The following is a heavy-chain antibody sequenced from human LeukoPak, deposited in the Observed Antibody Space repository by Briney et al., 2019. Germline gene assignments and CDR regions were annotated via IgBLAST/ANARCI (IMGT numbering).Heavy chain of an antibody. Sequence: SETLSLTRTVSGGSISSFYWSWIRQPPGKGLEYIGYISYSETTSYNPSLKSRVTISIDTSKNQFSLKMTSVTAADTAVYYCARDKGLPQAFDIWGQGTMVTVSS. CDR1: GGSISSFY. V-gene: IGHV4-59*01. CDR3: ARDKGLPQAFDI. J-gene: IGHJ3*02. D-gene: IGHD5/OR15-5a*01. CDR2: ISYSETT.